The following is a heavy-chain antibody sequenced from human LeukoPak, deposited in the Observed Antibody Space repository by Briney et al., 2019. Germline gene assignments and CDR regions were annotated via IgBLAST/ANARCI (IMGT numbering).Heavy chain of an antibody. Sequence: SETLSLTCTVSGGSISSYYWSWIRQPPGKGLERIGYIYYSGSTNYNPSLKSRVTISVDTSKNQFSLKLSSVTAADTAVYYCARGVWTSSSWGRFCWFDPWGQGTLVTVSS. V-gene: IGHV4-59*01. J-gene: IGHJ5*02. CDR1: GGSISSYY. CDR3: ARGVWTSSSWGRFCWFDP. D-gene: IGHD6-13*01. CDR2: IYYSGST.